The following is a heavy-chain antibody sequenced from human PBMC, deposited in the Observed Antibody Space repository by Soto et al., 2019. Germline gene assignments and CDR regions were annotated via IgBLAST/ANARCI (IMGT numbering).Heavy chain of an antibody. Sequence: SETLSLTCAVHGGSFSGYYWSWIRQPPGKGLEWIGEINHSGSTNYNPSLKSRVTISVDTSKNQFSLKLSSVTAADTAVYYCARSRIAVAGTDYYYGMDVWGQGTTVTVSS. CDR3: ARSRIAVAGTDYYYGMDV. V-gene: IGHV4-34*01. CDR2: INHSGST. J-gene: IGHJ6*02. CDR1: GGSFSGYY. D-gene: IGHD6-19*01.